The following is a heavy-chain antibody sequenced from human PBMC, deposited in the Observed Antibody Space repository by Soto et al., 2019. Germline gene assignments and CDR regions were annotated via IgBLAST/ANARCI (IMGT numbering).Heavy chain of an antibody. V-gene: IGHV5-51*01. CDR3: GRLAYIVAPPRYQPIGPFDN. CDR2: IFPGDSDT. CDR1: GYTFNAYW. J-gene: IGHJ4*01. D-gene: IGHD2-15*01. Sequence: GESLKISCKASGYTFNAYWIGWVRQMPGKGLEWMGIIFPGDSDTRYNPSFQGQVTISVDKSISTAYLQWNSLKASDSAMYYSGRLAYIVAPPRYQPIGPFDNWGQGTLDAVSS.